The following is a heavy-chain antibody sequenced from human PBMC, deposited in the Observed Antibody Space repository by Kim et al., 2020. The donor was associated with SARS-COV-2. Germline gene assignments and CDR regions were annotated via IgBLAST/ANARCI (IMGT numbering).Heavy chain of an antibody. D-gene: IGHD3-10*01. Sequence: GGSLRLSCAASGFTFSSYWMHWVRQAPGKGLVWVSRINSDGSSTSYADSVKGRFTISRDNAKNTLYLQMNSLRAEDTAVYYCARDVWGVRGVIFHYYYGMDVWGQGTTVTVSS. V-gene: IGHV3-74*01. CDR3: ARDVWGVRGVIFHYYYGMDV. CDR2: INSDGSST. CDR1: GFTFSSYW. J-gene: IGHJ6*02.